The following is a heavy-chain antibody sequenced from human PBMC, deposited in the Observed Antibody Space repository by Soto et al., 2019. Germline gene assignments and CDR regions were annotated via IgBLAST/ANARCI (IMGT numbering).Heavy chain of an antibody. J-gene: IGHJ6*02. CDR3: ARARLGIAAAGTHYYGMDV. CDR2: IYHSGST. V-gene: IGHV4-34*01. Sequence: SATLSLTCAVYGGSFSGYYWSWVRQPPGKGLEWIGEIYHSGSTNYNPSLKSRATISVDKSKNQFSLKLSSVTAADTAVYYCARARLGIAAAGTHYYGMDVWGQGTTVTVSS. D-gene: IGHD6-13*01. CDR1: GGSFSGYY.